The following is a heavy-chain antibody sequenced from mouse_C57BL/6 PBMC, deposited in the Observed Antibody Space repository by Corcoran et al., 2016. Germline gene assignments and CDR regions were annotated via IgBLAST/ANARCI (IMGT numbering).Heavy chain of an antibody. CDR3: ARKGPLYWYFDV. V-gene: IGHV8-12*01. CDR1: GFSLSTSGMG. CDR2: IYWDDDK. Sequence: QVTLKESGPGILQSSQTLSLTCSFSGFSLSTSGMGVSWIRQPSGKGLEWLAHIYWDDDKRYNTSLKSRLTISKDTSRNQVFLKITSVDTADTSTYYCARKGPLYWYFDVWGTGTTVTVSS. J-gene: IGHJ1*03. D-gene: IGHD3-3*01.